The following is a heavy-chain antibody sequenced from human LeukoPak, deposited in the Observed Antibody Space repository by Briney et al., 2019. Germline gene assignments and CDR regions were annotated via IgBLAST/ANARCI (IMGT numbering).Heavy chain of an antibody. CDR1: GFTFSSYE. D-gene: IGHD1-26*01. Sequence: GGSLRLSCAASGFTFSSYEMNWVRQAPGKGLEWVAFIRSGGSTIYYADSVKGRFTVSRDNAKNSLYLQMNSLRAEDTAVYYCAREGGEWELLRTFDYWGQGTLVTVSS. J-gene: IGHJ4*02. V-gene: IGHV3-48*03. CDR2: IRSGGSTI. CDR3: AREGGEWELLRTFDY.